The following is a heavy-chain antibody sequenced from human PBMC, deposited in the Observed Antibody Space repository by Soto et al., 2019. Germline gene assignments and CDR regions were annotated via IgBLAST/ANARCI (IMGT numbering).Heavy chain of an antibody. J-gene: IGHJ6*02. CDR2: ISYGGYNK. V-gene: IGHV3-30-3*01. CDR3: ARRIAVAGTASWDYYYGMDV. D-gene: IGHD6-19*01. Sequence: PGGSLRLSCAASGFTFSSYVMHWVRQAPGRGLEWVALISYGGYNKYNTDSVKGRFTISRDNSKNTLYLQMNSLTVEDTAVYYCARRIAVAGTASWDYYYGMDVWGQGTTVTVSS. CDR1: GFTFSSYV.